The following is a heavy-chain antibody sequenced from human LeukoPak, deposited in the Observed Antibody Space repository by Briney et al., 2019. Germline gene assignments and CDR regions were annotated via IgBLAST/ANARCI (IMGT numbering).Heavy chain of an antibody. V-gene: IGHV3-23*01. D-gene: IGHD5/OR15-5a*01. Sequence: GGSLRLSCAASGFTFSNYAMTWVRQAPEKGLQWVSTISTSGRATYYADSVEGRFTISRDNSKNTLYLQMNSLRADDTAVYYCAKARGSSVYEQFDYWGQGTQVTVSP. CDR1: GFTFSNYA. J-gene: IGHJ4*02. CDR2: ISTSGRAT. CDR3: AKARGSSVYEQFDY.